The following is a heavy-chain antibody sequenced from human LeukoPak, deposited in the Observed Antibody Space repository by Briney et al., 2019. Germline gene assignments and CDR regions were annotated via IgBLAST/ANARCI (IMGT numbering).Heavy chain of an antibody. Sequence: GGSLRLSCLASGSTLTSYEMNWVRQAPGKGLEWVSYIGSGGSPIYYADSVKGRFTISRDNAKNSLYLQMNSLRAEDTAVYYCARGWYYPWGQGTMVTVSS. CDR1: GSTLTSYE. J-gene: IGHJ3*01. D-gene: IGHD3-10*01. CDR3: ARGWYYP. CDR2: IGSGGSPI. V-gene: IGHV3-48*03.